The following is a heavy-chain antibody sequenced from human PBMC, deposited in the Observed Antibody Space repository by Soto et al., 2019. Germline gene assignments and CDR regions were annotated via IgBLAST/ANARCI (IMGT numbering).Heavy chain of an antibody. J-gene: IGHJ4*02. CDR2: IIPIFGTA. CDR1: GGTFSSNA. D-gene: IGHD2-15*01. V-gene: IGHV1-69*05. Sequence: QVQLVQSGAEVKKPGSSVKVTCKASGGTFSSNAISWVRQAPGQGLEWMGGIIPIFGTAHYAQKFQGRVTITKDTPNSQVVLTMTNMHPVDTATYYCARILEAVSIIEYYFDYWGPGTLVTVSS. CDR3: ARILEAVSIIEYYFDY.